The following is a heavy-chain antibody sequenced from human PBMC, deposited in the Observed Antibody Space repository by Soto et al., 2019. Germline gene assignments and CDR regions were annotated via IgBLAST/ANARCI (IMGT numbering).Heavy chain of an antibody. Sequence: SATQSLTCNVSGVSISSGGYFWSWIRQPPGKGLQWIGYTDYSGSTYYNPSLKSRLSISVDTSKNQFSLNLSSVTAADTAVYFCARDTRPSVITIFGVVVGGLDVWGQGTTVTVSS. CDR2: TDYSGST. CDR3: ARDTRPSVITIFGVVVGGLDV. CDR1: GVSISSGGYF. D-gene: IGHD3-3*01. V-gene: IGHV4-31*03. J-gene: IGHJ6*02.